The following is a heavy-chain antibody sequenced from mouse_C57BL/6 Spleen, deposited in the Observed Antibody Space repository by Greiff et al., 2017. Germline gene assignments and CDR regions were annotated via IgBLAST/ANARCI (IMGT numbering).Heavy chain of an antibody. CDR2: IDPSDSYT. J-gene: IGHJ3*01. CDR3: ARKGASKSFAY. V-gene: IGHV1-69*01. Sequence: VQLQQPGAELVMPGASVKLSCKASGYTFTSYWMHWVKQRPGQGLEWIGEIDPSDSYTNYNQKFKGKSTLTVDKSSSTAYMQLRMLTSEDSAVYYCARKGASKSFAYWGQGTLVTVSA. CDR1: GYTFTSYW. D-gene: IGHD2-10*02.